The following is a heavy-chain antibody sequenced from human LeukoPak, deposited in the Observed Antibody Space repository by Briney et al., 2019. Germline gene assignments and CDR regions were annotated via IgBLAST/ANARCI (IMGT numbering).Heavy chain of an antibody. CDR3: AKTPGISVAGVDY. CDR1: GFTFSSCA. Sequence: PGGSLRLSCAASGFTFSSCAMTWVRQAPGKGLEWVSGISKNAHSTYYADSVKGRFTISRDNSKNTLYLQMDSQRVEDTAVYYCAKTPGISVAGVDYWGQGALVTVSS. J-gene: IGHJ4*02. CDR2: ISKNAHST. V-gene: IGHV3-23*01. D-gene: IGHD6-13*01.